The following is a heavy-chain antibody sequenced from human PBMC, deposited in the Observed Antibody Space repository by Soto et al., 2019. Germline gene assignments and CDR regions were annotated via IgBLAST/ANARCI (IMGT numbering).Heavy chain of an antibody. Sequence: ASVKVSCKASGYTFTSYGISWVRQAPGQGLEWMGWISAYNGNTNYAQKLQGRVTMTTDTSTSTAYRELRSLRSDDTAVYYCARRRPYYDFWSGYDYFDYWGQGTLVTVSS. CDR3: ARRRPYYDFWSGYDYFDY. CDR1: GYTFTSYG. J-gene: IGHJ4*02. D-gene: IGHD3-3*01. V-gene: IGHV1-18*01. CDR2: ISAYNGNT.